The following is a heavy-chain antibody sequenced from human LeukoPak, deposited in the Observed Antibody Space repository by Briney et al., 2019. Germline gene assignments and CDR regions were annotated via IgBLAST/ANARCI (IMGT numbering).Heavy chain of an antibody. D-gene: IGHD4/OR15-4a*01. CDR3: TRDSANYHFAY. Sequence: GGSLRLSCAASGFTFSSYGMHWVRQAPGKGLEWVAFIRYDGSNEYYADSVKGRFTISRDNSKNIVFLQMNDLRTEDTAFYYCTRDSANYHFAYWGQGALVTVSS. V-gene: IGHV3-30*02. J-gene: IGHJ4*02. CDR2: IRYDGSNE. CDR1: GFTFSSYG.